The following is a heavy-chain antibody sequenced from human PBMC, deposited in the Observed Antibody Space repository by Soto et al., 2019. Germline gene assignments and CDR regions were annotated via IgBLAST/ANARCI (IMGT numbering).Heavy chain of an antibody. D-gene: IGHD1-1*01. CDR3: PRESEDLTSNVDA. CDR2: ISSTNNYI. Sequence: XETLSLSCAASGLPFNRYSMNWVGPPPGKGLEWVSSISSTNNYIYYGDSMKGRFTISRDNAKNSLYLEMNSLRAEDTAVYYCPRESEDLTSNVDAWGQGTLVTVSS. V-gene: IGHV3-21*06. CDR1: GLPFNRYS. J-gene: IGHJ5*02.